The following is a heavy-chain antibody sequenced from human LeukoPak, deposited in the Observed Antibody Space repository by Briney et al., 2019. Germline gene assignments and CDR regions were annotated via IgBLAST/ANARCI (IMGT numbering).Heavy chain of an antibody. D-gene: IGHD6-19*01. Sequence: GGSLRLSCTASGFTFGDYLMSWFRQAPGKGLEWIGFISGGTTEYAASVKGRFTISRDDSTSIVYLQMNSLTTEDTAVYYCSRGSGWLSVYWGQGTLVTVSS. CDR1: GFTFGDYL. CDR3: SRGSGWLSVY. J-gene: IGHJ4*02. CDR2: ISGGTT. V-gene: IGHV3-49*03.